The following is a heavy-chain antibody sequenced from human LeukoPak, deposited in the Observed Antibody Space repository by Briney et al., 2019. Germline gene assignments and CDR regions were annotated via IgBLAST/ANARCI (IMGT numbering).Heavy chain of an antibody. CDR1: GGSISSSNYY. D-gene: IGHD2-8*01. Sequence: ASETLSLTCTVSGGSISSSNYYWGWTRQPPGKGLEWIGEINHSGSTNYNPSLKSRVTISVDTSKNQFSLKLSSVTAADTAVYYCARRSIGFLVRYYFDYWGQGTLVTVSS. V-gene: IGHV4-39*07. CDR2: INHSGST. J-gene: IGHJ4*02. CDR3: ARRSIGFLVRYYFDY.